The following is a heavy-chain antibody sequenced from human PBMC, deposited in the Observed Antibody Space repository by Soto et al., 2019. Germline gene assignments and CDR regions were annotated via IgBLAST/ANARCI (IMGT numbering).Heavy chain of an antibody. Sequence: PGGSLRLSCAASGFTFSSYGMHWVRQAPGKGPEWVAVISYDGSNKYYADSVKGRFTISRDNSKNTLYLQMNSLRAEDTAVYYWSWIRQPPGKGLEWIGYIYYSGSTNYNPSLKSRVTISVDTSKNQFSLKLSSVTAADTAVYYGARFGAENWFDPWGQGT. CDR2: ISYDGSNK. J-gene: IGHJ5*02. V-gene: IGHV3-30*03. D-gene: IGHD1-26*01. CDR1: GFTFSSYG. CDR3: SWIRQPPGKGLEWIGYIYYSGSTNYNPSLKSRVTISVDTSKNQFSLKLSSVTAADTAVYYGARFGAENWFDP.